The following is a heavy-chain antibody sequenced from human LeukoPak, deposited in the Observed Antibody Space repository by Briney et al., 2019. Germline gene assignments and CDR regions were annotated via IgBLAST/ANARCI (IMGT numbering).Heavy chain of an antibody. D-gene: IGHD3-22*01. Sequence: GSSVKVSCKASGGTFSSYAISWVRQAPGQGLEWMGGIIPIFGTANYAQKFQGRVTITADESTSTAYMELSSLRSGDTAVYYCARVYDSSGWGGFDIWGQGTMVTVSS. CDR1: GGTFSSYA. CDR2: IIPIFGTA. V-gene: IGHV1-69*01. CDR3: ARVYDSSGWGGFDI. J-gene: IGHJ3*02.